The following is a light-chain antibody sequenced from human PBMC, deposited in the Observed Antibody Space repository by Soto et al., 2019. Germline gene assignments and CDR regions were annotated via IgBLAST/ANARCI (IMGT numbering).Light chain of an antibody. CDR2: RNN. V-gene: IGLV1-47*01. CDR3: AAWDDSLSGPWV. Sequence: QAVLTQPPSASGTPGQRVTISCSGSSSNIGSNYVYWYKQLPGTAPKLLIYRNNPRPSGVPDRFSGSKSGTSAALAISGLRSEDEADYYCAAWDDSLSGPWVFGGGTKVTV. J-gene: IGLJ3*02. CDR1: SSNIGSNY.